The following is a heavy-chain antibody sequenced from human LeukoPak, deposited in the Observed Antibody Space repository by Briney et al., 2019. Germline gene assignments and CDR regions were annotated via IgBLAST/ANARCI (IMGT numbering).Heavy chain of an antibody. CDR2: FDAEDGER. J-gene: IGHJ6*03. CDR3: ATDSYGSGNYYKDYHYYMDV. D-gene: IGHD3-10*01. Sequence: ASVKVSCKVSGYTLTDLSMHWVRQAPGKGLEWMGGFDAEDGERIYAPKFQGRVTMTEDTSTDTAYMELSSLRSEDTAVYYCATDSYGSGNYYKDYHYYMDVWGKGTTVTVSS. CDR1: GYTLTDLS. V-gene: IGHV1-24*01.